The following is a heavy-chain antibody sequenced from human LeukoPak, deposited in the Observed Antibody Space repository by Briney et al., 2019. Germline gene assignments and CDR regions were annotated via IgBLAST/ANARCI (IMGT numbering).Heavy chain of an antibody. Sequence: PGGSLRLSCAASGFTFSSYAMSWVRQAPGKGLEWVSAISGSGGSTYYADSVKGGFTISRDNSKNTLYLQMNSLRAEDTAVYYCAKIPLAGYYDSSGQYYFDYWGQGTLVTVSS. V-gene: IGHV3-23*01. J-gene: IGHJ4*02. CDR3: AKIPLAGYYDSSGQYYFDY. CDR2: ISGSGGST. CDR1: GFTFSSYA. D-gene: IGHD3-22*01.